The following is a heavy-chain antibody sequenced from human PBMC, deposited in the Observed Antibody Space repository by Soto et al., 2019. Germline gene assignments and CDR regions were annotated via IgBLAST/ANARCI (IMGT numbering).Heavy chain of an antibody. J-gene: IGHJ3*02. CDR3: ARGRFVVVPAAIGAFDI. Sequence: ASVKVSCKASGYTFTSYDINWVRQATGQGFEWMGWMNPNSGNPGYAQKFQGRVTMTRNTSISTAYMELSSLRSEDTAVYYCARGRFVVVPAAIGAFDIWGQGTMVTVSS. V-gene: IGHV1-8*01. D-gene: IGHD2-2*02. CDR1: GYTFTSYD. CDR2: MNPNSGNP.